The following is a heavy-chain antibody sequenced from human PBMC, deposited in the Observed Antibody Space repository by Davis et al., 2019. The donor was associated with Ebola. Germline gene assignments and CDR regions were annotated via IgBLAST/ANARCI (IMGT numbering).Heavy chain of an antibody. V-gene: IGHV3-11*04. CDR2: ISSSGSTI. CDR1: GFTFSDYY. J-gene: IGHJ5*02. CDR3: ARDLVEAARPGWGWFDP. D-gene: IGHD6-6*01. Sequence: PGGSLRLSCAASGFTFSDYYMSWIRQAPGKGLEWVSYISSSGSTIYYADSVKGRFTISRDNAKNSLYLQMNSLRVEDTAVYYCARDLVEAARPGWGWFDPWGQGTLVTVSS.